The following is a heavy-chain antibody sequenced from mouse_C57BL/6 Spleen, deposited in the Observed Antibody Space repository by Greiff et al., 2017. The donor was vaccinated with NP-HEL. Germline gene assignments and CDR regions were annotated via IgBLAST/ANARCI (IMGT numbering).Heavy chain of an antibody. CDR2: INPSSGYT. V-gene: IGHV1-4*01. Sequence: VQLQQSGAELARPGASVKMSCKASGYTFTSYTMHWVKQRPGQGLEWIGYINPSSGYTKYNQKFKDKATLTADKSSSTAYMQLSSLTSEDSAVYYCARGLDYGNYDAMDYWGQGTSVTVSS. D-gene: IGHD2-1*01. CDR3: ARGLDYGNYDAMDY. J-gene: IGHJ4*01. CDR1: GYTFTSYT.